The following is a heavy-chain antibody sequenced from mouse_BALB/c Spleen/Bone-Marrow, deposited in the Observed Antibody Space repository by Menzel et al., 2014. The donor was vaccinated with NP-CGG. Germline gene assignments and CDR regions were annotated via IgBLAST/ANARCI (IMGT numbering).Heavy chain of an antibody. D-gene: IGHD1-1*01. V-gene: IGHV2-2*02. CDR3: ARYGSILDY. CDR1: GFSLTSYG. Sequence: VKLVESGPGLVQPSQSLSITCTVSGFSLTSYGVHWVRQSPGKGLEWLGVIWSGGSTDYKAAFISRLSISKDNSKSQVFFKMNSLQANDTAIYYCARYGSILDYWGQGTTLTVSS. CDR2: IWSGGST. J-gene: IGHJ2*01.